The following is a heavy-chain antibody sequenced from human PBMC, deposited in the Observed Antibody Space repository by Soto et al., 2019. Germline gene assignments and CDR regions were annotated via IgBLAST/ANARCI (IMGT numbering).Heavy chain of an antibody. V-gene: IGHV3-21*01. CDR3: ARDCSGGSCYPGMDV. J-gene: IGHJ6*02. CDR2: ISSSGYI. CDR1: GFNCNSYT. D-gene: IGHD2-15*01. Sequence: GGSLRRSCAASGFNCNSYTINWVRQAPGKRLEWLSSISSSGYIFSTDSVRGRLTISRDNAKNSVYLQINSLRAEDTAVYFCARDCSGGSCYPGMDVWGQGTTVTVSS.